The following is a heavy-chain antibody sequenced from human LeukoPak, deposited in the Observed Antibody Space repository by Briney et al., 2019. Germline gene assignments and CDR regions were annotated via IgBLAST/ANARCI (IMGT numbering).Heavy chain of an antibody. D-gene: IGHD3-10*01. CDR3: ARLKWRGKGDY. V-gene: IGHV4-61*02. Sequence: SETLSLTCTVSGGSISSSNYYWSWVRQPAGKGLEWIGRIYASGSTNYNPSLKSRVTISVDTSKNQFSLKLSSVTAADTAVYYCARLKWRGKGDYWGQGTLVTVSS. CDR1: GGSISSSNYY. J-gene: IGHJ4*02. CDR2: IYASGST.